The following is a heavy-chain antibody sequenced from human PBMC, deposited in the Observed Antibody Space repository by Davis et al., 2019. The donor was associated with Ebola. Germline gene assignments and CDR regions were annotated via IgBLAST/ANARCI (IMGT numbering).Heavy chain of an antibody. CDR3: AKPLLRLYGKDV. V-gene: IGHV3-48*03. CDR1: GFTFSSYE. J-gene: IGHJ6*02. Sequence: GESPNSSCAASGFTFSSYEMNWVRPAPGKVLAWVSYISSSGSTIYYSESVKGRFTISRDNAKNSLYLQMNSLRAEDTAAYYCAKPLLRLYGKDVWGQGTTVTVSS. CDR2: ISSSGSTI.